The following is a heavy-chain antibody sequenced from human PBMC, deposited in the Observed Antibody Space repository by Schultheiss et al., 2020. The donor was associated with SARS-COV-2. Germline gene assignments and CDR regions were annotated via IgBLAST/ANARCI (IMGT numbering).Heavy chain of an antibody. D-gene: IGHD3-22*01. Sequence: SQTLSLTCTVSGGSIYSTSFYWGWIRLPPGKGLEWIGEISLSGSTNYNPSLKSRVTISVDTSKNQFSLKLSSVTAADTAVYYCVRDDGGYFRTSWFDPWGQGTRVTVSS. CDR2: ISLSGST. CDR1: GGSIYSTSFY. CDR3: VRDDGGYFRTSWFDP. V-gene: IGHV4-39*07. J-gene: IGHJ5*02.